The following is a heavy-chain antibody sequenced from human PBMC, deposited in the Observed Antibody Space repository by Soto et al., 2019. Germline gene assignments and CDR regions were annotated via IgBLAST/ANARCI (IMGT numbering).Heavy chain of an antibody. CDR1: GGFLSGYY. D-gene: IGHD3-22*01. J-gene: IGHJ4*02. V-gene: IGHV4-34*01. CDR2: INHSGST. CDR3: ARGTYYYDSSGYYYGPFDY. Sequence: SETLSPTCAAYGGFLSGYYWCWTRPPPGQGLGWIGEINHSGSTNYNPSLKSRVTISVDTSKNQFALKLSSVTAADTAVYYCARGTYYYDSSGYYYGPFDYWGQGTLVTVS.